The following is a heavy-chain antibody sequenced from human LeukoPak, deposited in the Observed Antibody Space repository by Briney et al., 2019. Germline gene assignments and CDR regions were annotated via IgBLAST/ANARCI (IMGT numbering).Heavy chain of an antibody. CDR3: ARESGSYTRIEY. V-gene: IGHV4-34*01. CDR2: INHSGST. CDR1: GGSFSGYY. J-gene: IGHJ4*02. D-gene: IGHD1-26*01. Sequence: SETLSLTCAVYGGSFSGYYWSWIRQPPGKGLEWIGEINHSGSTNYNPSLKSRVTISVDTSKNQVSLKLTSVTAADTAVYYCARESGSYTRIEYWGQGTLVTVSP.